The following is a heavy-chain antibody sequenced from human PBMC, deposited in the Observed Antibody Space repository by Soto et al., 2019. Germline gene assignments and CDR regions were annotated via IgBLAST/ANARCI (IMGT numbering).Heavy chain of an antibody. Sequence: GASVKVSCKAPGYTFTSYGISWVRQAPGQGLEGMGWISAYNGNTNYAQKLQGRVTMTTDTSTSTAYMELRSLRSDDTAVYYCARDSSGRGSDYWGQGTLVTVSS. CDR1: GYTFTSYG. CDR3: ARDSSGRGSDY. J-gene: IGHJ4*02. D-gene: IGHD6-19*01. V-gene: IGHV1-18*01. CDR2: ISAYNGNT.